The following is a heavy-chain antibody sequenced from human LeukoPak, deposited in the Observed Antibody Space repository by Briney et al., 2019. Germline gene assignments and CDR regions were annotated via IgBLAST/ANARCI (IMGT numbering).Heavy chain of an antibody. CDR2: MNPNSGNT. CDR1: GYTFTSYD. V-gene: IGHV1-8*01. D-gene: IGHD5-12*01. CDR3: ARGLPSVVATQERYFDY. Sequence: GASVKVSCKASGYTFTSYDINWVRQATGQGLEWMGWMNPNSGNTGYAQKFQGRVTMTRNTSISTDYMELSSLISGDTAVYYCARGLPSVVATQERYFDYWGQGTRVTVSS. J-gene: IGHJ4*02.